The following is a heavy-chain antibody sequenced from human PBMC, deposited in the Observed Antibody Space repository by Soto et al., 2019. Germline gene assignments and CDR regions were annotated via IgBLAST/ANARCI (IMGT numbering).Heavy chain of an antibody. D-gene: IGHD5-12*01. CDR2: IYYSGAT. CDR3: APVGIGTTTVDY. CDR1: GGSISSSTYY. J-gene: IGHJ4*02. Sequence: QLQLRESGPGLVQPSETLSLTCLVSGGSISSSTYYWGWIRQPPGTGLEWIGSIYYSGATYYNPSLRSRITISMDRAKNHFSLKRTSVTAADTASYYCAPVGIGTTTVDYWGQGTLVTVSS. V-gene: IGHV4-39*02.